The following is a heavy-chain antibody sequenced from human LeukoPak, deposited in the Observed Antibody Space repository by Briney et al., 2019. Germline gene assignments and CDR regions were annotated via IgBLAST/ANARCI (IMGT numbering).Heavy chain of an antibody. CDR3: ARRAGTAFWWDWFDP. Sequence: SETLSLTCAVYGGSFSGYYWSWIRQPPGKGLEWIGEINHSGSTNYNPSFKSRVTISVDTSKNQFSLKLSSVTAADTAVYYCARRAGTAFWWDWFDPWGQGTLVTVSS. D-gene: IGHD1-1*01. J-gene: IGHJ5*02. CDR1: GGSFSGYY. CDR2: INHSGST. V-gene: IGHV4-34*01.